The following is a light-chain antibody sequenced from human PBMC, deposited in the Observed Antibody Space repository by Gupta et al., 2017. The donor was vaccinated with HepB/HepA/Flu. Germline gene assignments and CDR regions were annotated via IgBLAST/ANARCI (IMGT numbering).Light chain of an antibody. Sequence: ETVLTQSPATLSLSPGERATPSCRASQSVSSSYLAWYQQKPGQSPRLLIYGASTRASGVPDRFSGAGSGTDFTLTINRLDPEDFALYFCQQYGTSPFTFGGGTKVE. CDR3: QQYGTSPFT. J-gene: IGKJ4*01. CDR2: GAS. CDR1: QSVSSSY. V-gene: IGKV3-20*01.